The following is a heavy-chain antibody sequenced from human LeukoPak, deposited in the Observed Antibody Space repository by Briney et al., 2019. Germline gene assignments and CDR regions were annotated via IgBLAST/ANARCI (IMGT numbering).Heavy chain of an antibody. CDR1: GFTFSSYE. CDR3: ARGAHILAVTAISSDY. Sequence: GGSLRLSCAASGFTFSSYEMNWVRQAPGKGLEWVSYISSSGSTIYYADSVKGRFTISRDNAKNSLYLQMNSLRAEDTAVYYCARGAHILAVTAISSDYWGQGTLVTVSS. V-gene: IGHV3-48*03. D-gene: IGHD2-21*02. CDR2: ISSSGSTI. J-gene: IGHJ4*02.